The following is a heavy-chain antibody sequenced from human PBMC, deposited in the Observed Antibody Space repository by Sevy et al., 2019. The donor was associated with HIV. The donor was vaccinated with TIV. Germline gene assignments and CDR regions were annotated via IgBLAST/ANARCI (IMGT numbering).Heavy chain of an antibody. V-gene: IGHV4-38-2*02. D-gene: IGHD6-6*01. CDR3: ARGYSSSSRDFDY. CDR1: GYSISSGYY. J-gene: IGHJ4*02. CDR2: IYHSGST. Sequence: SETLSLTCTVSGYSISSGYYWGWIRQPPGKGLEWIGSIYHSGSTYYNPSLKSRVTISVDTSKNQFSLKLSSVTAADPAVYYCARGYSSSSRDFDYWGQGTLVTVSS.